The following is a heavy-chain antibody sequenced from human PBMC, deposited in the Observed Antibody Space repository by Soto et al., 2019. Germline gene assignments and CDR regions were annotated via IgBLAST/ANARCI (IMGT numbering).Heavy chain of an antibody. CDR2: ISSNNNYI. D-gene: IGHD6-19*01. J-gene: IGHJ5*02. CDR3: VREPTGYSSCWYGH. V-gene: IGHV3-21*01. Sequence: EVQLVESGGGLVKPGGSLRLSCAASGFTFSSYSMNWVRQAPGKGLEWVSSISSNNNYIYYADSVKGRFTSSRDNAKNSLYLQMNSLSGEDTAVYYCVREPTGYSSCWYGHWGQGTLVTVSS. CDR1: GFTFSSYS.